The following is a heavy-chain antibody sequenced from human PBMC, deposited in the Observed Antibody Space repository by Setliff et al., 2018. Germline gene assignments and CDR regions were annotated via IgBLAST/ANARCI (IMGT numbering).Heavy chain of an antibody. CDR2: ISYGGNT. J-gene: IGHJ4*02. CDR1: GVSISANHY. CDR3: ARHWDFCGGSCPHNSIDY. Sequence: SETLSLTCTVSGVSISANHYWGWIRQPPGKGLEWIGSISYGGNTYYNPSLNSRVTISADTSKNQFSVRLNSVTAADTAVYYCARHWDFCGGSCPHNSIDYWGRGALVTSPQ. V-gene: IGHV4-39*01. D-gene: IGHD2-15*01.